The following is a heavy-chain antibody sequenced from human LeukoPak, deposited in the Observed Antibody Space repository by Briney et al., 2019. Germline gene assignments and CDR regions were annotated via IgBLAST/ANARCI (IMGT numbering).Heavy chain of an antibody. CDR2: ISSSSSYI. CDR1: GFTFSSYA. CDR3: ARDRHYYDSSGYYSDDAFDI. V-gene: IGHV3-21*01. Sequence: GGSLRLSCAASGFTFSSYAMSWVRQAPGKGLEWVSSISSSSSYIYYADSVKGRFTISRDNAKNSLYLQMNSLRAEDTAVYYCARDRHYYDSSGYYSDDAFDIWGQGTMVTVSS. J-gene: IGHJ3*02. D-gene: IGHD3-22*01.